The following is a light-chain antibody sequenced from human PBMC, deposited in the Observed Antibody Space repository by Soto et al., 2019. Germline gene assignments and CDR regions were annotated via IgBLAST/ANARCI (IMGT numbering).Light chain of an antibody. V-gene: IGLV2-14*03. CDR1: SSDVGAYNY. Sequence: QSVLTQPASVSGSPGQSITISCTGTSSDVGAYNYVSWYQQHPGKVPKLMIYDVSDRPSGVSNRFSGSKSGNTASLTISGLQAEDDAYYYCSSFTRSDSYVFGAGTQLTVL. CDR3: SSFTRSDSYV. J-gene: IGLJ1*01. CDR2: DVS.